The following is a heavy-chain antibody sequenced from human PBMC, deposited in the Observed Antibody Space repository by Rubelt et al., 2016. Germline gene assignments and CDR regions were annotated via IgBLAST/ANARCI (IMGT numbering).Heavy chain of an antibody. CDR3: ASQTPRRIEYCSGGSCYSVRDWFDP. CDR2: ISAYNGNT. Sequence: PGASVKVSCKASGYTFTSYGISWVRQAPGQGLEWMGWISAYNGNTNYAQKLQGRVTMTTDTSTSTAYMELRSLRSEDTAVYYCASQTPRRIEYCSGGSCYSVRDWFDPWGQGTLVTVSS. CDR1: GYTFTSYG. D-gene: IGHD2-15*01. V-gene: IGHV1-18*01. J-gene: IGHJ5*02.